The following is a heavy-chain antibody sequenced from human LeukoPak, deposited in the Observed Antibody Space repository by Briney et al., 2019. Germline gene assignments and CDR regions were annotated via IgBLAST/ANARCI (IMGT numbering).Heavy chain of an antibody. CDR2: IYSGGST. D-gene: IGHD3-16*02. CDR3: ARDYDYVWGSYRYTADY. J-gene: IGHJ4*02. V-gene: IGHV3-66*01. Sequence: GGSLRLSCAASGFTFSNYWMSWARQAPGKGLEWVSVIYSGGSTYYADSVKGRFTISRDNSKNTLYLQMNSLRAEDTAVYYCARDYDYVWGSYRYTADYWGQGTLVTVSS. CDR1: GFTFSNYW.